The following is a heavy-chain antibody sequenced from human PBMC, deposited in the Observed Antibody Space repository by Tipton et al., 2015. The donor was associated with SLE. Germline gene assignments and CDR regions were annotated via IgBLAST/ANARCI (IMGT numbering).Heavy chain of an antibody. V-gene: IGHV4-59*01. Sequence: TLSLTCTVSGGSISSYYWSWIRQPPGKGLEWIGYIYYSGSTNYNPSLKSRVTISVDTSKNQFSLKLSSVTAADKAVYYCARVERAAWGFDYWGQGTLVTVSS. D-gene: IGHD7-27*01. CDR1: GGSISSYY. J-gene: IGHJ4*02. CDR2: IYYSGST. CDR3: ARVERAAWGFDY.